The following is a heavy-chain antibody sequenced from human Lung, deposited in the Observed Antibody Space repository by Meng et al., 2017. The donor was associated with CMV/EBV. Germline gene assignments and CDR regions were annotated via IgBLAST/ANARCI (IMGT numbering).Heavy chain of an antibody. J-gene: IGHJ5*02. V-gene: IGHV4-38-2*02. CDR3: MRSSSTVFWFDP. CDR2: IYHSGST. CDR1: GYSIGSGYY. Sequence: SETLSLTCTVPGYSIGSGYYWGWIRQPPGKGLEWIGSIYHSGSTHYNPSLKSRVTIPVDTSKNQSSLKVSSVTAADTAVYHCMRSSSTVFWFDPWGQGTLVTVSS. D-gene: IGHD4-11*01.